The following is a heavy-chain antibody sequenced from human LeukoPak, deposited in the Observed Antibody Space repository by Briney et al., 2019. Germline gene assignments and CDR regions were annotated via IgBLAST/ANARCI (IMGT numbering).Heavy chain of an antibody. J-gene: IGHJ4*02. V-gene: IGHV4-39*01. Sequence: SETLSLTCTVSGDSISSSSFYWVWIRPPPGKGLEWIGTIYYTGSTYYNPSLKSRVTISVDTSKNQFSLELSSVTATDTAVYYCARQPTAPDHWREGTRVTVSS. D-gene: IGHD4-11*01. CDR2: IYYTGST. CDR3: ARQPTAPDH. CDR1: GDSISSSSFY.